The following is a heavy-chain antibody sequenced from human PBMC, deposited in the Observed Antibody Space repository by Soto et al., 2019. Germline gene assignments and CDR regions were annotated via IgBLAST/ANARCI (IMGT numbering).Heavy chain of an antibody. J-gene: IGHJ4*02. V-gene: IGHV3-48*02. CDR2: ISSSSSTI. CDR1: GFPFSSYS. D-gene: IGHD3-10*01. Sequence: PGGSLSLSCAASGFPFSSYSMNWVRQAPGKGLEWVSYISSSSSTIYYADSVKGRFTISRDNAKNSLYLQMNSLRDEDTAVYYCAREYYYGSGSYYAYDYWGQGTLVTVSS. CDR3: AREYYYGSGSYYAYDY.